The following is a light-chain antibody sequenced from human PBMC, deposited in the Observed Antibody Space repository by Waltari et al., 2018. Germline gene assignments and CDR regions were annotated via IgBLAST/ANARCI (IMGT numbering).Light chain of an antibody. J-gene: IGLJ1*01. CDR1: SSDVGGYNY. Sequence: QSALTQPASVSGSPGQSITISCTGTSSDVGGYNYVPWYQPHPGKAPKLMIYDVSNRPSGVSNRFSGSKSGNTASLTISGLQAEDEADYYCSSYTSSSTLVFGTGTKVTVL. CDR2: DVS. V-gene: IGLV2-14*03. CDR3: SSYTSSSTLV.